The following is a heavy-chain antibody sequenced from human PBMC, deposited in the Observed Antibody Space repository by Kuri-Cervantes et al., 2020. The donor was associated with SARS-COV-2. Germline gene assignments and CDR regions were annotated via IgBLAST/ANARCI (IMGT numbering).Heavy chain of an antibody. V-gene: IGHV3-9*01. CDR3: AKGMGTIFGVVIGSGYGMDV. CDR1: GFTFDDYA. Sequence: GGSLRLSCAASGFTFDDYAMHWVRQAPGKGLEWVSGISWNSGSIGYADSVKGRFTISRDNAKNSLYLQMNSLRAEDTALYYCAKGMGTIFGVVIGSGYGMDVWGQGTTVTVSS. D-gene: IGHD3-3*01. CDR2: ISWNSGSI. J-gene: IGHJ6*02.